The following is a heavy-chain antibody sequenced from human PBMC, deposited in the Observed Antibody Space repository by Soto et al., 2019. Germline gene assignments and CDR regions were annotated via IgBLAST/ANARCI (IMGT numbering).Heavy chain of an antibody. D-gene: IGHD6-13*01. CDR2: FDPEDGET. CDR1: GYTLTELS. CDR3: ATDRYSSSLVVDWFDP. V-gene: IGHV1-24*01. Sequence: GASVKVSCKVSGYTLTELSMHWVRQAPGKGLEWMGGFDPEDGETIYAQKFQGRVTMTEDTSTDTAYMELSSLRSEDTAVYYCATDRYSSSLVVDWFDPWGQGTLVTVSS. J-gene: IGHJ5*02.